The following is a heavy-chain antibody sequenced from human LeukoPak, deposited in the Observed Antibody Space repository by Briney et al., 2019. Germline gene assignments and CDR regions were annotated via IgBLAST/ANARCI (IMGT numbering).Heavy chain of an antibody. CDR1: GYSFTTYW. V-gene: IGHV5-51*01. Sequence: GESLKISCKGSGYSFTTYWIGWVRQTPGRGLEWMGIIYPGDSDTRSSPSFQGQVTISADKSISTAYLQWSGLKASDTAMYYCARANSGYAFFDYWGQGTLVTVSS. CDR3: ARANSGYAFFDY. CDR2: IYPGDSDT. J-gene: IGHJ4*02. D-gene: IGHD5-12*01.